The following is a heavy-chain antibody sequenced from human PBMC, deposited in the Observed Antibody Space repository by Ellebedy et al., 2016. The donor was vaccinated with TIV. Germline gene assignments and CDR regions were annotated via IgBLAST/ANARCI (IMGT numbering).Heavy chain of an antibody. J-gene: IGHJ5*02. Sequence: MPSETLSLTCTISGGSINATRSYWGWIRQPPGMALEWIGTVFRDGSTNYTPSLKSRVIMSVDTSKNQFSLNLSSVTAADTATYYCARHYPRRWQQLELNWFDPWGQGTLVTVSS. CDR1: GGSINATRSY. CDR3: ARHYPRRWQQLELNWFDP. V-gene: IGHV4-39*01. CDR2: VFRDGST. D-gene: IGHD6-13*01.